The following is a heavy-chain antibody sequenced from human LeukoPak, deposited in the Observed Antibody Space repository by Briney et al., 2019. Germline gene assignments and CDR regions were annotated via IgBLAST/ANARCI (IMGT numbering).Heavy chain of an antibody. Sequence: SVKVSCKASGGTFSSYAISWVRQAPGQGLELMGRIIPIFGTANYAQKFQGRVTITTDESTSTAYMELSSLRSEDTAVYYCARDAPSDFWSGYFVYWGQGTLVTVSS. D-gene: IGHD3-3*01. CDR2: IIPIFGTA. CDR3: ARDAPSDFWSGYFVY. V-gene: IGHV1-69*05. CDR1: GGTFSSYA. J-gene: IGHJ4*02.